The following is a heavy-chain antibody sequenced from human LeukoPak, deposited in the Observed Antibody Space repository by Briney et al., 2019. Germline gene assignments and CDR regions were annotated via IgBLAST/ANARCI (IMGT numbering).Heavy chain of an antibody. CDR2: ISSSGSTI. CDR3: ARDGYYGSGAYYYYGMDA. D-gene: IGHD3-10*01. CDR1: GFTFSSYE. V-gene: IGHV3-48*03. Sequence: GGSLRLSCAASGFTFSSYEMNWVRQAPGKGLEWVSYISSSGSTIYYADSVKGRFTISRDNAKTSLYLQMNSLRAEDTAVYYCARDGYYGSGAYYYYGMDAWGQGTTVTVSS. J-gene: IGHJ6*02.